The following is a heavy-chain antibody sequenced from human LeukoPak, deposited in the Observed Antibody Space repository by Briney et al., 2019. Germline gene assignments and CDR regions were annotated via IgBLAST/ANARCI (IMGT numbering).Heavy chain of an antibody. V-gene: IGHV4-59*01. Sequence: SETLSLTCTVSGGSIGSYYWSWIRQPPGKGLEWIGYIYYSGSTNYNPSLKSRVTISVDTSKNQFSLKLSSVTAADTAVYYCARDGLEAFDIWGQGTMVTVSS. CDR2: IYYSGST. J-gene: IGHJ3*02. CDR1: GGSIGSYY. CDR3: ARDGLEAFDI.